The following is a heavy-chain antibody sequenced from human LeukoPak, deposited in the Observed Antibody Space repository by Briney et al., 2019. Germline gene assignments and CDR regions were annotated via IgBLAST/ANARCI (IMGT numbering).Heavy chain of an antibody. J-gene: IGHJ3*02. Sequence: SQTLSLTCTVSGGSISSGGYHWSWIRQPPGKGLEWIGYIYHSGSTYYNPSLKSRVTISVDRSKNQFSLKLSSVTAADTAVYYCARGRDPDAFDIWGQGTMVTVSS. CDR1: GGSISSGGYH. CDR3: ARGRDPDAFDI. CDR2: IYHSGST. V-gene: IGHV4-30-2*01.